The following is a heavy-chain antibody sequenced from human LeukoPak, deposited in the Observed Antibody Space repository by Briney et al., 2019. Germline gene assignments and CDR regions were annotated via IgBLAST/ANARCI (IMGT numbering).Heavy chain of an antibody. Sequence: PSETLSLTCSVSGGSVTSPTYYWGWIRQRPGKGLEWIASIYYSGTTYYNPSLQNRVTISLDKSNNNFSLKLNSVTATDRAVYYCARSPIEAHSRPVRFDFWGQGALVTVSS. J-gene: IGHJ4*02. CDR1: GGSVTSPTYY. CDR3: ARSPIEAHSRPVRFDF. CDR2: IYYSGTT. V-gene: IGHV4-39*01. D-gene: IGHD2-21*01.